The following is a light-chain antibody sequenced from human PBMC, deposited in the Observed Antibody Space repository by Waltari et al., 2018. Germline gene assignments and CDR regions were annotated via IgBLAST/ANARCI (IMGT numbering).Light chain of an antibody. Sequence: QSALTQPRSVSGSPGQSVTISCTGTSSDVGGYNYVSWYQQYPGKAPKLMIYDVSKRPSVVPDRFSGSKSGNTASLTISGLQAEDEVDYYCCSYAGSYTPWVFGGGTKLTVL. V-gene: IGLV2-11*01. CDR2: DVS. CDR3: CSYAGSYTPWV. J-gene: IGLJ3*02. CDR1: SSDVGGYNY.